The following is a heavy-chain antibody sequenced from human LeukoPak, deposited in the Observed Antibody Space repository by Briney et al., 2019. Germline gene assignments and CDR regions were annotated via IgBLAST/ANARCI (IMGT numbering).Heavy chain of an antibody. J-gene: IGHJ6*02. D-gene: IGHD6-13*01. Sequence: SGGSLRLSCAASGFTFDDHAMHWVRQTPGKGLEWVSGISWNSGNIGYADSVKGRFTISRDNAKNSLYLQMNSLRAEDTALYYCAKDYSSSYTYGMDVWGQGTTVTVSS. CDR3: AKDYSSSYTYGMDV. V-gene: IGHV3-9*01. CDR1: GFTFDDHA. CDR2: ISWNSGNI.